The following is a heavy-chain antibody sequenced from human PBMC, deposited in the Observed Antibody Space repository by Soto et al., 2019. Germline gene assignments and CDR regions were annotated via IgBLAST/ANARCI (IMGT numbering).Heavy chain of an antibody. CDR3: VRPYYSSSWFPFDR. V-gene: IGHV3-11*01. J-gene: IGHJ4*02. CDR1: GFDFGDYY. CDR2: IDSGDGTT. D-gene: IGHD6-13*01. Sequence: GGSLRLSCTGSGFDFGDYYMSWVRQAPGKGLEWVSYIDSGDGTTYYTDSVKGRFTISRDNAKKTVYLQMSSLRVEDTALYYCVRPYYSSSWFPFDRWGQGTLVTVSS.